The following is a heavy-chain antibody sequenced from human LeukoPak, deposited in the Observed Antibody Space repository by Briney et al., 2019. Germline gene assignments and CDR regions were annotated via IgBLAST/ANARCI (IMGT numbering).Heavy chain of an antibody. J-gene: IGHJ4*02. Sequence: GGSLRLSCAASGFTFSSYAMSWVRQAPGKGLEWVSAISGSGGSTYYADSVKGRFTISRDNSKNTLYLQMNSLRAEDTAVYYCARSHDSSGYYRYLFDYWGQGTLVTVSS. D-gene: IGHD3-22*01. CDR3: ARSHDSSGYYRYLFDY. CDR1: GFTFSSYA. V-gene: IGHV3-23*01. CDR2: ISGSGGST.